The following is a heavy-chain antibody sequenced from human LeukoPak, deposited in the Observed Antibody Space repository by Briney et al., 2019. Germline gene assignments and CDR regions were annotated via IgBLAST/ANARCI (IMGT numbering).Heavy chain of an antibody. J-gene: IGHJ6*03. Sequence: SVKVSCKASGGTFSSYAISWVRQAPGQGLEWMGGIIPIFGTANYAQKFQGRVTITADESTSTAYMELSSLRSEDTAVYYCARDPYNWNYGEDCYYYYYMDVWGKGTTVTVSS. CDR2: IIPIFGTA. CDR3: ARDPYNWNYGEDCYYYYYMDV. V-gene: IGHV1-69*13. CDR1: GGTFSSYA. D-gene: IGHD1-7*01.